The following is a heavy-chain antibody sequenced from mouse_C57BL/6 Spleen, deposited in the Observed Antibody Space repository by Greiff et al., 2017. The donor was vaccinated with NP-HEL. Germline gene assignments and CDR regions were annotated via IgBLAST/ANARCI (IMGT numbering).Heavy chain of an antibody. CDR1: GFNIKDDY. V-gene: IGHV14-4*01. CDR2: IDPENGDT. CDR3: TGNYFDY. J-gene: IGHJ2*01. Sequence: EVQLVESGAELVRPGASVKLSCTASGFNIKDDYMHWVKQRPEQGLEWIGWIDPENGDTEYASKFQGKATITADTSSNTAYLQLSSLTSEDTAVYYCTGNYFDYWGQGTTLTVSS.